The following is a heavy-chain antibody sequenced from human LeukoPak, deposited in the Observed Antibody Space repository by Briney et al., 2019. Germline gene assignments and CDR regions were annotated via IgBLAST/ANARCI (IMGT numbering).Heavy chain of an antibody. CDR3: ASTPSGSYYGY. CDR1: GGSFSGYY. CDR2: INHSGST. J-gene: IGHJ4*02. Sequence: SETLSLTCAVYGGSFSGYYWSWIRQPPGKGLEWIGEINHSGSTNYNPSLKSRVTISVDTSKNQFSLKLSSVTAADTAVYYCASTPSGSYYGYWGQGTLVTVSS. D-gene: IGHD1-26*01. V-gene: IGHV4-34*01.